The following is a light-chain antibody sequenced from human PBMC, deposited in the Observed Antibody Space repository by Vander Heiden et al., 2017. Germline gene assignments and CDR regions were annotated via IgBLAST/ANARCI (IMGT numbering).Light chain of an antibody. CDR2: DVS. V-gene: IGKV1-5*01. CDR1: QSISQW. J-gene: IGKJ1*01. Sequence: DIQMTQSPSTLSASVGDRVTITCRASQSISQWLAWYQQKPGRAPKLLIYDVSSLESGVPSRFSGSGSGTEFTLTISSLQPDDFATYCCQQYNSYSRTFGQGTKVEIK. CDR3: QQYNSYSRT.